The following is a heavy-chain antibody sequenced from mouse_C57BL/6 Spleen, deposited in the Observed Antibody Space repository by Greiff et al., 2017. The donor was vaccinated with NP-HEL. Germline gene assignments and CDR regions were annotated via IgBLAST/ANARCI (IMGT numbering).Heavy chain of an antibody. CDR3: ARGGYGSSYRDWYFDV. V-gene: IGHV3-6*01. D-gene: IGHD1-1*01. J-gene: IGHJ1*03. Sequence: EVKLEESGPGLVKPSQSLSLTCSVTGYSITSGYYWNWIRQFPGNKLEWMGYISYDGSNNYNPSLKNRISITRDTSKNQFFLKLNSVTTEDTATYYCARGGYGSSYRDWYFDVWGTGTTVTVSS. CDR2: ISYDGSN. CDR1: GYSITSGYY.